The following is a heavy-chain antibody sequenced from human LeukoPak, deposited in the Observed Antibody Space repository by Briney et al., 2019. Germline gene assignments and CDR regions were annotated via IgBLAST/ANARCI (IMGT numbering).Heavy chain of an antibody. CDR3: ARLHGGRWLQGDGGRFDY. CDR2: IYYSGST. CDR1: GGSISSSSYY. Sequence: PSETLSLTCTVSGGSISSSSYYWGWIRQPPGKGLEWIGSIYYSGSTNYNPSLKSRVTISVDTSKNQFSLKLSSVTAADTAVYYCARLHGGRWLQGDGGRFDYWGQGTLVTVSS. V-gene: IGHV4-39*07. D-gene: IGHD5-24*01. J-gene: IGHJ4*02.